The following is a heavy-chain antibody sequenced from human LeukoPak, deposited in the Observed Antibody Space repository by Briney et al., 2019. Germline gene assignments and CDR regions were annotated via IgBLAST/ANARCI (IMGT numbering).Heavy chain of an antibody. CDR3: ARVGYPTQRRVLSTVTIPTAGAFDI. D-gene: IGHD4-17*01. CDR2: INHTGSI. CDR1: GGSFSSYY. Sequence: SETLSLTCAVYGGSFSSYYWSWIRQPPGKGLEWIGEINHTGSIKYNPSPKSRVSISVDTSKNQFSLRLTSVTAADTAVYHCARVGYPTQRRVLSTVTIPTAGAFDIWGQGTLVTVSS. V-gene: IGHV4-34*01. J-gene: IGHJ3*02.